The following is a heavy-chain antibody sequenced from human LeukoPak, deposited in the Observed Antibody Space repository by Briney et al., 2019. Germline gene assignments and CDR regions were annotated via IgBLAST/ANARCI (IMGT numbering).Heavy chain of an antibody. D-gene: IGHD3/OR15-3a*01. J-gene: IGHJ2*01. CDR2: IYYSGST. Sequence: SETLSLTCTVSGGSISNYYWSWIRQPPGKGLEWIGYIYYSGSTNYNPSLKSRVTISVDTSKNQLSLKLNSVTAADTAVYFCARDAGTGWYFDLWGRGTLVTVSS. CDR1: GGSISNYY. CDR3: ARDAGTGWYFDL. V-gene: IGHV4-59*01.